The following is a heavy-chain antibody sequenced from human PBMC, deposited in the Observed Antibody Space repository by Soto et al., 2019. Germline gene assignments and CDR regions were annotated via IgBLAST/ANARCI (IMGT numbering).Heavy chain of an antibody. D-gene: IGHD2-21*02. CDR1: GDSISSRSYY. CDR2: IYYSGST. V-gene: IGHV4-39*01. CDR3: ARQRTSVVTQAYFDV. Sequence: SETLSLTCTVTGDSISSRSYYWGWIRQPPGKGLEWIGSIYYSGSTYNNPFLRSRVSMSIDTSKDQFSLKHKSVTAADTALYFCARQRTSVVTQAYFDVLGPGSLVTVSS. J-gene: IGHJ4*02.